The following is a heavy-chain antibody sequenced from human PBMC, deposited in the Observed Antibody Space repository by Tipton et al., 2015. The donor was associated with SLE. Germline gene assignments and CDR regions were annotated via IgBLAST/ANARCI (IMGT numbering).Heavy chain of an antibody. J-gene: IGHJ3*02. CDR3: ARGPGSKSGEAFDI. CDR2: IFATGST. D-gene: IGHD1-26*01. V-gene: IGHV4-4*08. CDR1: GGSIRNYF. Sequence: TLSLTCTVSGGSIRNYFWHWIRQSPGKGLEWIGYIFATGSTTYNPSLKSRVTISEDTSKNQFSLKLSSVAAADTAVYYCARGPGSKSGEAFDIWGQGTMVTVSS.